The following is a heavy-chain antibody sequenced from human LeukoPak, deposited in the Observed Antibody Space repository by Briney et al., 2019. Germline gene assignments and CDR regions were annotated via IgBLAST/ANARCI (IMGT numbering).Heavy chain of an antibody. CDR2: ISYDGSNK. CDR3: AKERGCSGGSCYSAAFDI. J-gene: IGHJ3*02. V-gene: IGHV3-30*18. Sequence: GRSLRLSCAASGFTFSSYGMHWVRQAPGKGLEWVAVISYDGSNKYYADSVKGRFTISRDNSKYTLYLQMNSLRAEDTAVYYCAKERGCSGGSCYSAAFDIWGQGTMVTVSS. CDR1: GFTFSSYG. D-gene: IGHD2-15*01.